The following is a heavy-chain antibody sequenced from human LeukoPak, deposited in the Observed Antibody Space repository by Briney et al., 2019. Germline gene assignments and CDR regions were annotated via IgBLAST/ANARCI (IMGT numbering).Heavy chain of an antibody. Sequence: GGSLRLSCAASGFTFSSYGMSWVRQAPGKGLEWVSAISGSGGSTYYADSVKGRFTISRDNSKNTLYLQMNSLRAEDTAVYYCAKDDLYGSGSYYLSGYWGQGTLVTVSS. CDR3: AKDDLYGSGSYYLSGY. CDR2: ISGSGGST. D-gene: IGHD3-10*01. V-gene: IGHV3-23*01. J-gene: IGHJ4*02. CDR1: GFTFSSYG.